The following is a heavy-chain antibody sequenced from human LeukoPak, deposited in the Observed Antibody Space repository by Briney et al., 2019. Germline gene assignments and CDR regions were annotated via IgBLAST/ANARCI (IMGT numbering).Heavy chain of an antibody. J-gene: IGHJ2*01. CDR2: ISHSGST. V-gene: IGHV4-38-2*02. Sequence: SETLSLTCTVSGYSISIAFYWGWIRQPPGKGLEWIGSISHSGSTYYNPSLKSRVTISVDTSKNQFSLKLSSVTAPDTAVYYCARGFDYYDSSGYLSNWYFDLWGRGTLVTVSS. CDR1: GYSISIAFY. D-gene: IGHD3-22*01. CDR3: ARGFDYYDSSGYLSNWYFDL.